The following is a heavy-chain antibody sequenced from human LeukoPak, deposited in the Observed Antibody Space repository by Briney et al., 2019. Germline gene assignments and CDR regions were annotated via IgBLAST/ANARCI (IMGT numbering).Heavy chain of an antibody. CDR2: ISSSKNNI. D-gene: IGHD6-13*01. CDR1: GFPFSSYS. CDR3: ASQRIAAAGMRIARWHNWFDP. Sequence: GGPLRLSCAASGFPFSSYSMNWARQAPGKGLEWGSSISSSKNNIYYAASVKGRFTISRNNAKNSLYLQMNSLRAEDTAVYYCASQRIAAAGMRIARWHNWFDPWGQGTLVTVSS. V-gene: IGHV3-21*01. J-gene: IGHJ5*02.